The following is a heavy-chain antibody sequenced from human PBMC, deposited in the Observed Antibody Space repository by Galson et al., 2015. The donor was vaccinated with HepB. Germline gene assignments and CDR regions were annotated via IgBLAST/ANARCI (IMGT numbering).Heavy chain of an antibody. D-gene: IGHD5-12*01. CDR1: GFIFSSYG. CDR3: AKAPYSGYDSGFHY. Sequence: SLRLSCAASGFIFSSYGFHWVRQAPGKGLEWLAVISYDGSYKYYADSVKGRFTISRDNSNNTMHMQMNSLRTEDTAVYYCAKAPYSGYDSGFHYWGQGTLVTVSS. J-gene: IGHJ4*02. V-gene: IGHV3-30*18. CDR2: ISYDGSYK.